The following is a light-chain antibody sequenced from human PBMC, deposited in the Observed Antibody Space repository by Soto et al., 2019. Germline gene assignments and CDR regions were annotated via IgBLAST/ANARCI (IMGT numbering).Light chain of an antibody. J-gene: IGKJ4*01. CDR1: QDIAIY. V-gene: IGKV1-9*01. Sequence: IQLTQSPSSLSASVGDRVTITCRASQDIAIYLAWYQHKPGQAPKLLIYAASTLYGGVPSRFSGSGSGTDFALSITAPQAEDFETYYYQQICLYPSTFGGGTKVEIK. CDR3: QQICLYPST. CDR2: AAS.